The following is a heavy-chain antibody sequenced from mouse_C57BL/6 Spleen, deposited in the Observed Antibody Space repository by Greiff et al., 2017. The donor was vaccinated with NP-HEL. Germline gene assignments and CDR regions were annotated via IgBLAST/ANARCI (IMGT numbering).Heavy chain of an antibody. J-gene: IGHJ4*01. CDR2: IYPGDGDT. V-gene: IGHV1-82*01. CDR3: ARRTGTGAMDY. Sequence: QVQLQQSGPELVKPGASVKISCKASGYAFSSSWMNWVKQRPGKGLEWIGRIYPGDGDTNYNGKFKGKATLTADKSSSTAYMQLSSLTSEDSAVYSCARRTGTGAMDYWGQGTSVTVSS. CDR1: GYAFSSSW. D-gene: IGHD4-1*01.